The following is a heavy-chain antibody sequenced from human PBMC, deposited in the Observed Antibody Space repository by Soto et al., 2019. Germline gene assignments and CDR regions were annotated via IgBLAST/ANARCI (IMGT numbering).Heavy chain of an antibody. CDR2: MNPNSGNT. D-gene: IGHD1-1*01. V-gene: IGHV1-8*01. J-gene: IGHJ5*02. Sequence: VASVKVSCKASESTFMKSDTSWVRQATGQGLEWMGWMNPNSGNTGYALKFQGRVSMTRNTSIYTVYLELSSLASDDTAVYYGGRMASSGTLNWFDPWGQGTLGTVCS. CDR1: ESTFMKSD. CDR3: GRMASSGTLNWFDP.